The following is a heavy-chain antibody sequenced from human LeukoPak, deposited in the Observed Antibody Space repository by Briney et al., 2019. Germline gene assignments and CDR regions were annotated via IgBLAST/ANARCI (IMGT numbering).Heavy chain of an antibody. J-gene: IGHJ4*02. V-gene: IGHV3-7*01. CDR2: IKEDGSEK. CDR3: AREYYYDSSGYGSFGY. D-gene: IGHD3-22*01. CDR1: GFTFSYFW. Sequence: GGSLRLSCAASGFTFSYFWMSWVRQAPGKGLEGVAHIKEDGSEKYYVDSVKGRFTISRDNAKNSLYLQMNSLRAEDTAMYYCAREYYYDSSGYGSFGYWGQGTLVTVSS.